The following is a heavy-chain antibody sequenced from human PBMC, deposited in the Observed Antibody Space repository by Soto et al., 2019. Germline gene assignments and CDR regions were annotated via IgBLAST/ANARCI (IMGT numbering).Heavy chain of an antibody. Sequence: QVQLVESGGGVVQPGRSLRLSCAASGFTFSSYGMHWVRQAPGKGLEWVAVIWYDGSNKYYADSVKGRFTISRDNSKNTLYLQMNSLRAEDTAVYYCARDGVEMATIRDYYYYGMDVWGQGTTVTVSS. CDR3: ARDGVEMATIRDYYYYGMDV. CDR2: IWYDGSNK. CDR1: GFTFSSYG. V-gene: IGHV3-33*01. J-gene: IGHJ6*02. D-gene: IGHD5-12*01.